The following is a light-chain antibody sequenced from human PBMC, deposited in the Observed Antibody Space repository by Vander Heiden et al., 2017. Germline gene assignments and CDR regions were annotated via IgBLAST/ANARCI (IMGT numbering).Light chain of an antibody. CDR1: SSDVGGDNY. J-gene: IGLJ2*01. V-gene: IGLV2-14*01. Sequence: QSALTQPASVSGSPGQAITISCTGTSSDVGGDNYVSWYPQHPANALILVVSEVSKRPAGVSTRFSASKSGTTASPTISGPPAEADADYYFIAYTSSSTVVFGGGTKLTVL. CDR2: EVS. CDR3: IAYTSSSTVV.